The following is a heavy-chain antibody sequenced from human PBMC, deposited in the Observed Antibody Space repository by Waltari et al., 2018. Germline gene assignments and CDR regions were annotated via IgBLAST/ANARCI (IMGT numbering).Heavy chain of an antibody. CDR3: ARARWELEDAFDI. D-gene: IGHD1-26*01. CDR1: GYTFTRYD. V-gene: IGHV1-8*01. Sequence: QVQLVQSGAEVKKPGASVKVSCKASGYTFTRYDINWLRQATGQGLEWMGWMNPNSGNTGDAQKFQGRVTMTRNTSISTAYMELSSLRSEDTAVYYCARARWELEDAFDIWGQGTMVTVSS. CDR2: MNPNSGNT. J-gene: IGHJ3*02.